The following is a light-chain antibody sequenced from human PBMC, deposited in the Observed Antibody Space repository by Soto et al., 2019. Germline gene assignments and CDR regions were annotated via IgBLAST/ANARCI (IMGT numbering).Light chain of an antibody. Sequence: IQLTQSPSSLSASVGDRVTITCRASQSISSYLNWYQQKPGKAPKLLIYAASSLQSGVPSRFSGRGSGTEFTLTIIGLQSEDFATYYCQQSYTTPRTFGAGTKVDIK. V-gene: IGKV1-39*01. J-gene: IGKJ4*02. CDR2: AAS. CDR3: QQSYTTPRT. CDR1: QSISSY.